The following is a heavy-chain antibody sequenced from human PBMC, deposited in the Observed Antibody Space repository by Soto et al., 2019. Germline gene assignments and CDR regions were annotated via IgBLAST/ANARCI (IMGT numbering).Heavy chain of an antibody. CDR2: IYHGGST. J-gene: IGHJ6*02. V-gene: IGHV4-4*02. Sequence: SETLSLTCAVSGGSISSANWWTWVRQPPGKGLEWIGEIYHGGSTSYNPSLKSRVTLSLDKFKNHFSLNLTSVTAADTAVYYCARLSFSYGVDVWGQGTTVTAP. CDR3: ARLSFSYGVDV. CDR1: GGSISSANW.